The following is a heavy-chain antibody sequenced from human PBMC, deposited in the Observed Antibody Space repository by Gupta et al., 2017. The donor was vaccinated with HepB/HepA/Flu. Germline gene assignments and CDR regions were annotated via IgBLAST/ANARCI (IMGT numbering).Heavy chain of an antibody. D-gene: IGHD5-18*01. J-gene: IGHJ6*02. Sequence: QVQLVHSGAEVKKPGASVKVSCKASGYTFTSYAMHWVRQAPGQRLEWMGWINAGNGNTKYSQKFQGRVTITRDTSASTAYMELSSLRSEDTAVYYCARDVDTAMVGYYYYYGMDVWGQGTTVTVSS. CDR2: INAGNGNT. CDR3: ARDVDTAMVGYYYYYGMDV. CDR1: GYTFTSYA. V-gene: IGHV1-3*01.